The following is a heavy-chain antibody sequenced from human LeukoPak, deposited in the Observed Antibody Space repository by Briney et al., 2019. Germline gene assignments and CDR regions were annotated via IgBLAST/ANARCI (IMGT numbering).Heavy chain of an antibody. V-gene: IGHV3-23*01. Sequence: PGGSLRLSCAASGFTFSGSTMSWVRQAPGKGQEWVSGISGSGGTTRHADSVKGRFTISRDNSKNTLYLQMNSLRAEDTAVYYCAKDRGIVVVPTLFDYWGQGTLVTVSS. CDR1: GFTFSGST. CDR3: AKDRGIVVVPTLFDY. D-gene: IGHD2-2*01. J-gene: IGHJ4*02. CDR2: ISGSGGTT.